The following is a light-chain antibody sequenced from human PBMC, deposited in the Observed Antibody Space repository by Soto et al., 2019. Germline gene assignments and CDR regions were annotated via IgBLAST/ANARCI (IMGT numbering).Light chain of an antibody. CDR2: QVS. Sequence: QSALTQPASVSGSPGQSITISCTGTSSDVGNYNYVSWYQQHPGKAPQLMIFQVSNRAPGVSNRFSGSKSGDTASLTISGLQFEDEADYHGSSYTPTSTLYDFGTGTKV. V-gene: IGLV2-14*01. CDR1: SSDVGNYNY. CDR3: SSYTPTSTLYD. J-gene: IGLJ1*01.